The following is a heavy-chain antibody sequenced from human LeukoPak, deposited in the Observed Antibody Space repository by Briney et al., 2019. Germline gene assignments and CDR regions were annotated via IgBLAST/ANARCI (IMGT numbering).Heavy chain of an antibody. D-gene: IGHD2-2*01. CDR3: AQTSAY. J-gene: IGHJ4*02. Sequence: TGGSLRLSCAAPRFTFSSSWMTWVRESPGKGLEWVANIKPDGSDQYYVGSVKGRFTISRDNAKNSLYLQMNSLRDEDTALYYCAQTSAYWGQGTLVTVSS. V-gene: IGHV3-7*05. CDR1: RFTFSSSW. CDR2: IKPDGSDQ.